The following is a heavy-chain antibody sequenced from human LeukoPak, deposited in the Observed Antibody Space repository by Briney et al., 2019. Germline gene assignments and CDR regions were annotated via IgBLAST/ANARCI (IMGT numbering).Heavy chain of an antibody. D-gene: IGHD2-2*01. CDR2: INHSGST. CDR3: VGGYCSSTSCYAFDY. Sequence: SETLSLTCAVYGGSFSGYYWSWIRQPPGKGLEWIGEINHSGSTNYNPSLKSRVTISVDTSKNQFSLKLSSVTAADTAVYYCVGGYCSSTSCYAFDYWGQGTLVTVPS. CDR1: GGSFSGYY. J-gene: IGHJ4*02. V-gene: IGHV4-34*01.